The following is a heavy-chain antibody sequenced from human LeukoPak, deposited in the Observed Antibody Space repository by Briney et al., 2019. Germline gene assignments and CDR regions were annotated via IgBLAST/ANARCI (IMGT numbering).Heavy chain of an antibody. CDR2: INHSGST. J-gene: IGHJ6*03. Sequence: SETLSLTCAVYGGSFSGYYWSWIRQPPGKGLEWIGEINHSGSTNYNPSLKSRVTISVDTSKNQFSLKLSSVTAADTAVYYCARGRAAGTVYYYYYYMDVWGKGTTVTVSS. CDR1: GGSFSGYY. V-gene: IGHV4-34*01. D-gene: IGHD6-13*01. CDR3: ARGRAAGTVYYYYYYMDV.